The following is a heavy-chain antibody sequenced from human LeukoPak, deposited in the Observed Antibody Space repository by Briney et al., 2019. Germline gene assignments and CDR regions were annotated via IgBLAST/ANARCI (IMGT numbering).Heavy chain of an antibody. D-gene: IGHD5-24*01. Sequence: GESLKISCKGSGYSFTSYWIGWVRQMPGKGLEWMGIIYPGDSDTRYSPSFQGQVTISADKSISTAYLQWSSLKASDTAMYYCARQRSEMATIHYYYFDYWGQGTLVTVSP. CDR2: IYPGDSDT. CDR3: ARQRSEMATIHYYYFDY. J-gene: IGHJ4*02. CDR1: GYSFTSYW. V-gene: IGHV5-51*01.